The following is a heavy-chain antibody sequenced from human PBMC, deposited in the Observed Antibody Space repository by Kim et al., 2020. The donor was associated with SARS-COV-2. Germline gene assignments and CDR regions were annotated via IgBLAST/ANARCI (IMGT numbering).Heavy chain of an antibody. J-gene: IGHJ4*02. V-gene: IGHV3-30*18. CDR3: AKDPRESSGRRGYYFDY. Sequence: GGSLRLSCAASGFTFSSYGMHWVRQAPGKGLEWVAVISYDGSNKYYADSVKGRFTISRDNSKNTLYLQMNSLRAEDTAVYYCAKDPRESSGRRGYYFDYWGQGTLVTVSS. CDR2: ISYDGSNK. CDR1: GFTFSSYG. D-gene: IGHD6-19*01.